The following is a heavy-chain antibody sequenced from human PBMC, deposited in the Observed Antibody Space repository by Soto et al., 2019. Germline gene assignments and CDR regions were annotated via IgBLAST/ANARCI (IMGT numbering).Heavy chain of an antibody. V-gene: IGHV3-13*01. CDR1: GFDFNNYD. CDR2: IGTKADT. J-gene: IGHJ3*02. CDR3: ARSPSGSYPSGNALDI. Sequence: LRLSCATSGFDFNNYDMFWVRQPTGKGLEWVSAIGTKADTFYPDSVKGRFTISRENARNPLYLQMNSLRAGDTGVYYCARSPSGSYPSGNALDIWGQGTMVTVSS. D-gene: IGHD1-26*01.